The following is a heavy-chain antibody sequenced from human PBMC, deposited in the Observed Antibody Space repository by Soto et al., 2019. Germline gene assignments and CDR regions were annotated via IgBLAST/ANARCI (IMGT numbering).Heavy chain of an antibody. Sequence: QVQLVQSGAEVKKPGASVKVSCKASGYTFTGYYMHWVRQAPGQGLEWMGWINPNSGGTNYAQKFQGRVTMTRDTSISTAYMELSRLRSDDTAVYYCARVSITMVRGVITPYFDYWGQGTLVTVSS. CDR1: GYTFTGYY. J-gene: IGHJ4*02. D-gene: IGHD3-10*01. CDR3: ARVSITMVRGVITPYFDY. V-gene: IGHV1-2*02. CDR2: INPNSGGT.